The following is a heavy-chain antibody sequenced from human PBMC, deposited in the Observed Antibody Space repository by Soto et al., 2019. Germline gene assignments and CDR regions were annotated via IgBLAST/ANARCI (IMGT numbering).Heavy chain of an antibody. J-gene: IGHJ6*02. D-gene: IGHD5-12*01. CDR3: ARWGSRDGYNLPYYYYGMDV. Sequence: SETLSLTCTVSGGSISSGDYYWSWIRQPPGKGLEWIGYIYYSGSTYYNPSLKSRVTISVDTSKNQFSLKLSSVTAADTAVYYCARWGSRDGYNLPYYYYGMDVWGQAPTVTVSS. CDR1: GGSISSGDYY. CDR2: IYYSGST. V-gene: IGHV4-30-4*01.